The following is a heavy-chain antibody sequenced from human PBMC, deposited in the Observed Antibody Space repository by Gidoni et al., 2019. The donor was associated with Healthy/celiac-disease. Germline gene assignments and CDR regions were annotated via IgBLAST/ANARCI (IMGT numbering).Heavy chain of an antibody. V-gene: IGHV3-13*01. Sequence: EVHLVESGGGLVQPGGSLRRSCAASGFTLSSYDMHWVRQATGKGLEWVSAIGTAGDTYYPGSVKGRFTISRENAKNSLYLQMNSLRAGDTAVYDCARGGGSYYGDAFDIWGQGTMVTVSS. CDR3: ARGGGSYYGDAFDI. CDR2: IGTAGDT. D-gene: IGHD1-26*01. CDR1: GFTLSSYD. J-gene: IGHJ3*02.